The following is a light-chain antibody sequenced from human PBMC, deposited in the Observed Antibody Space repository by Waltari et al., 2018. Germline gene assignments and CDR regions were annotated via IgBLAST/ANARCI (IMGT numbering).Light chain of an antibody. CDR3: HSRDSSGDVV. J-gene: IGLJ2*01. V-gene: IGLV3-19*01. CDR1: SLRTYY. Sequence: SSELTQDPAVSVALGQTVRITCQGDSLRTYYVSWFQQKPGQAPALVIYGKNNRPSGIPDRFSASTSGSTSSLTIIGAQAEDEAEYYCHSRDSSGDVVIGGGTKLTVV. CDR2: GKN.